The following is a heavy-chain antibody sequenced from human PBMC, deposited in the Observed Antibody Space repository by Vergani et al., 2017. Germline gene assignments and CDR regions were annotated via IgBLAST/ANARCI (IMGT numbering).Heavy chain of an antibody. D-gene: IGHD3-9*01. CDR1: GYTFSNYY. Sequence: QVQVVQSGAEVKKSGASVKVSCKTSGYTFSNYYMHWVRQAPGQGLEWMGIINPSGGQTNYVQKFQGRVTMTRDTSTCTVYMELSSLRSEDTAIYYCARWDYGILTGYRYLGQGTLVTVSA. CDR3: ARWDYGILTGYRY. J-gene: IGHJ4*02. CDR2: INPSGGQT. V-gene: IGHV1-46*03.